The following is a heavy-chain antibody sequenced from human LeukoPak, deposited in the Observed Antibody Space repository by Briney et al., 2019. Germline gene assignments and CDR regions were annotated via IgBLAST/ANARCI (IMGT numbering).Heavy chain of an antibody. Sequence: PSETLSLTCSVSNDSFSNYYWTWIQQSPGNALEWIGYVYYTDKTHYNPSLKSGVFISADTSQNQFSLRLSSVTAADTAVYYCARLAVAGNKNDYWGQGTLVTVSS. CDR1: NDSFSNYY. V-gene: IGHV4-59*08. CDR3: ARLAVAGNKNDY. CDR2: VYYTDKT. J-gene: IGHJ4*02. D-gene: IGHD6-19*01.